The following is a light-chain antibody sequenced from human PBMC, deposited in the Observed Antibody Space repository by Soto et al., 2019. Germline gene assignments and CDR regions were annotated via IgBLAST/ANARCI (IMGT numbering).Light chain of an antibody. Sequence: DIQMTQSPSTLSASVGDRVTITCRASQNISSWLAWYRQTLGAAPKVLIYKASTLERGVPSRFSGSGSGTEFTLTISSLQPDDFATYFCQQYNSYPRTFGQGTKVETK. CDR3: QQYNSYPRT. CDR1: QNISSW. J-gene: IGKJ1*01. V-gene: IGKV1-5*03. CDR2: KAS.